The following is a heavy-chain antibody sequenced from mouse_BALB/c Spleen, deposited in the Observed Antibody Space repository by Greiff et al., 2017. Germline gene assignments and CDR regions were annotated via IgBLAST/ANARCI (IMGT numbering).Heavy chain of an antibody. V-gene: IGHV3-6*02. J-gene: IGHJ4*01. D-gene: IGHD1-1*01. Sequence: EVQLQQSGPGLVKPSQSLSLTCSVTGYSITSGYYWNWIRQFPGNKLEWMGYISYDGSNNYNPSLKNRISITRDTSKNQFFLKLNSVTTEDTATYYCARAIYYGSLYYAMDYWGQGTSVTVSS. CDR2: ISYDGSN. CDR3: ARAIYYGSLYYAMDY. CDR1: GYSITSGYY.